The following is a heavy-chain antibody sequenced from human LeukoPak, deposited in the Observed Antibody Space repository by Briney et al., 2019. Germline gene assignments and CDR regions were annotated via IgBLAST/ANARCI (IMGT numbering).Heavy chain of an antibody. V-gene: IGHV1-69*05. D-gene: IGHD3-3*01. CDR3: ARAGFGVVMVGPLDT. J-gene: IGHJ5*02. CDR2: IIPIFGTA. CDR1: GGTFSSYA. Sequence: SVKVSFKGSGGTFSSYAISWVRQAPGQGREGMGGIIPIFGTANYAQKFQGRVTITTDESTSTAYMELSSLRSEDTAVYYCARAGFGVVMVGPLDTWGQGPLVTVSS.